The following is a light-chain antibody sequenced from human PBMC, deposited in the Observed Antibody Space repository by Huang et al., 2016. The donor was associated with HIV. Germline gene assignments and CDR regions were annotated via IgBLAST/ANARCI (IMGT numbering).Light chain of an antibody. CDR1: QIVSSN. CDR2: AAS. J-gene: IGKJ3*01. V-gene: IGKV3-15*01. CDR3: QQYNDFRST. Sequence: ETVMTQSPVTLSVSPGDRASLSCRSSQIVSSNLAWYQQKPGQAPRRLIYAASTRATGVPARFSGSGAGTEFTLTISTLQSEDSAVYYCQQYNDFRSTFGPGTRVEIK.